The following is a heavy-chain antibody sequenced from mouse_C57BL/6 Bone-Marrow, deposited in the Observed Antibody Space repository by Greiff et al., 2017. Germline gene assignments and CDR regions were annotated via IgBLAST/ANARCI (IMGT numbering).Heavy chain of an antibody. CDR2: IDPSDSET. V-gene: IGHV1-52*01. D-gene: IGHD1-1*01. Sequence: VQLQQPGAELVRPGSSVKLSCKASGYTFTSYWMHWVKQRPIQGLEWIGNIDPSDSETHYNQKFKDKATLTVDKSSSTAYMQLSSLTSEDSAVYYCAREDYYGSSHGFAYWGQGTLVTVSA. CDR3: AREDYYGSSHGFAY. CDR1: GYTFTSYW. J-gene: IGHJ3*01.